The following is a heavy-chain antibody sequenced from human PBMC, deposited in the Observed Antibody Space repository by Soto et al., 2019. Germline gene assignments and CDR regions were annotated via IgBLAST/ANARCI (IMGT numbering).Heavy chain of an antibody. V-gene: IGHV1-2*04. CDR2: INPNSGGT. D-gene: IGHD3-9*01. CDR1: VYTFTGYY. CDR3: ARGNYDILTGYYFDY. J-gene: IGHJ4*02. Sequence: ASVTVSCTASVYTFTGYYMHWVRQAPGQGLEWMGWINPNSGGTNYAQKFQGWVTMTRDTSISTAYMELSRLRSDDTAVYYCARGNYDILTGYYFDYWGQGTLVTVSS.